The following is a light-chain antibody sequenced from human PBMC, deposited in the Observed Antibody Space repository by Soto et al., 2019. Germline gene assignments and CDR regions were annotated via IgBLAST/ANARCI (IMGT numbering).Light chain of an antibody. CDR1: SSDVGSYNL. CDR2: EGS. V-gene: IGLV2-23*01. Sequence: QSALTQPASVSGSPGQSITISCTGTSSDVGSYNLVSWYQQHPGKAPKLMIYEGSKRPSGVSNRFSGSKSGNTASLTISGRQAEDEADYYYCSYAGSSTAVVFGGGTKLTVL. CDR3: CSYAGSSTAVV. J-gene: IGLJ2*01.